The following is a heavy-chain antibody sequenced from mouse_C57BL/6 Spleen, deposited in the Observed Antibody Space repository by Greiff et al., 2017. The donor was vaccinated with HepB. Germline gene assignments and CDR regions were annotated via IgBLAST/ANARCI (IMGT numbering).Heavy chain of an antibody. CDR2: IDPSDSYT. Sequence: QVQLQQPGAELVRPGTSVKLSCKASGYTFTSYWMNWVKQRPGQGLEWIGVIDPSDSYTNYNQKFKGKATLTVDTSSSTAYMQLSSLTSEDSAVYYCARRSSGLYFDYWGQGTTLTVSS. J-gene: IGHJ2*01. CDR3: ARRSSGLYFDY. CDR1: GYTFTSYW. D-gene: IGHD3-2*02. V-gene: IGHV1-59*01.